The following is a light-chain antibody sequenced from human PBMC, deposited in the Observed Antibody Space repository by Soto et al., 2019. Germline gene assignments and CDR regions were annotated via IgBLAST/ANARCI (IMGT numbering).Light chain of an antibody. Sequence: DIQMTQSPSTLSASVGDRVTITCRASQTINSFLAWYQQTPGKAPKLLIYDASSLQSCVPSRFSGGGSGTEFTLTISSLQPDDFATFHCQQYYRYPWTFGQGTKVEIK. CDR2: DAS. CDR1: QTINSF. J-gene: IGKJ1*01. CDR3: QQYYRYPWT. V-gene: IGKV1-5*01.